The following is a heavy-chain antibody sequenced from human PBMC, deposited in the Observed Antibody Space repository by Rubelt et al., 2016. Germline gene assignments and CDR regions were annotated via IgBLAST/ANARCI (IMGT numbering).Heavy chain of an antibody. D-gene: IGHD1-26*01. CDR1: GFTFSDYS. Sequence: EVQLVESGGGLVQRGGSLRLSCAASGFTFSDYSMTWVRQAPGKGLEWVANIKQDGSEKNYVDSVKGRFTISRDNSKNTRYLQMKSLRAEDTAVYYCAQGRWELPHWGQGTLVTVSS. V-gene: IGHV3-7*03. CDR2: IKQDGSEK. J-gene: IGHJ4*02. CDR3: AQGRWELPH.